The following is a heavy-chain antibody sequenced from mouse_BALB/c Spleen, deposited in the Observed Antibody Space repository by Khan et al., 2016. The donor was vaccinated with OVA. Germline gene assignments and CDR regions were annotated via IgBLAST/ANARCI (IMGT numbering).Heavy chain of an antibody. CDR3: SRVGPYHGSYGAWFAY. CDR2: INPTNIYT. J-gene: IGHJ3*01. V-gene: IGHV1-4*01. CDR1: GYTFTSYT. D-gene: IGHD2-10*01. Sequence: QVQLQQSGAELARPGASVKMSCKASGYTFTSYTIHWVKQRPGQGLEWIGYINPTNIYTNYNQKFRDKATLTADKSSRTAYMQQSSLTSEDSAVYYGSRVGPYHGSYGAWFAYWGQGTLVTVSA.